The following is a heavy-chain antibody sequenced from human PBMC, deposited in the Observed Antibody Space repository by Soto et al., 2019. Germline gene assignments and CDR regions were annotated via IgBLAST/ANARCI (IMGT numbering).Heavy chain of an antibody. CDR2: IYHSGST. J-gene: IGHJ4*02. CDR1: RGSISTGNW. D-gene: IGHD2-8*01. V-gene: IGHV4-4*02. CDR3: AAHPGNTNGPLDY. Sequence: QVQLQESGPGLVKPSGTLSLTCAVSRGSISTGNWWTWVRQPPGKGLEWIGEIYHSGSTNYNPSLKSRVTVSEDKSKNQSSLELNPVTAADTAGYSCAAHPGNTNGPLDYWGQGTLVTVSP.